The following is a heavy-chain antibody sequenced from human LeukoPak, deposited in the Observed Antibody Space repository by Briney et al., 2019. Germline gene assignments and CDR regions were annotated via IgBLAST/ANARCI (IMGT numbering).Heavy chain of an antibody. CDR1: GYTFTGYY. CDR2: INPNSGGT. Sequence: ASVKVSCKASGYTFTGYYMHWVRQAPGQGLEWMGWINPNSGGTNYAQKFQGRVTMTRDTSISTAYMELSSLRSEDTAVYYCAKLREWELPDLFDYWGQGTLVTVSS. D-gene: IGHD1-26*01. J-gene: IGHJ4*02. CDR3: AKLREWELPDLFDY. V-gene: IGHV1-2*02.